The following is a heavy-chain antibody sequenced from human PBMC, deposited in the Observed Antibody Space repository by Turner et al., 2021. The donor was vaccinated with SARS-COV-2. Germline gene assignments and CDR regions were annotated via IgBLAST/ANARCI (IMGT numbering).Heavy chain of an antibody. D-gene: IGHD3-22*01. J-gene: IGHJ4*02. CDR1: GGTCISYA. CDR2: IIPIFGTA. CDR3: ARISAYDSSGYYFDY. V-gene: IGHV1-69*01. Sequence: QVQLVQSGADVKKPGSSVKVSCKASGGTCISYAITWVRQAPGQGLEWMGGIIPIFGTANYAQKFQGRVTITADDSTSTAYMELSSLRSEDTAVYYCARISAYDSSGYYFDYWGQGTLVTVSS.